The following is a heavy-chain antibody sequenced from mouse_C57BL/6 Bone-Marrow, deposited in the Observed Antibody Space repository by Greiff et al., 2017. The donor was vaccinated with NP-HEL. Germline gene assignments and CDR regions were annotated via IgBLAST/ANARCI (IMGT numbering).Heavy chain of an antibody. D-gene: IGHD1-1*01. CDR2: IHPNSGST. J-gene: IGHJ3*01. CDR3: APLLQYYGGAY. Sequence: QVQLQQPGAELVKPGASVKLSCKASGYTFTSYWMHWVKQRPGQGLEWIGMIHPNSGSTNYNEKFKSKATLTVDNSSSTAYMQLSRRTSEDSAVYYCAPLLQYYGGAYWGQGTLVTVSA. V-gene: IGHV1-64*01. CDR1: GYTFTSYW.